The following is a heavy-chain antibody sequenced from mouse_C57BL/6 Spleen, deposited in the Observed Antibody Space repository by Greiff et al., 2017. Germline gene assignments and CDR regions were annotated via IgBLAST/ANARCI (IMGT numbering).Heavy chain of an antibody. D-gene: IGHD1-1*01. Sequence: EVQRVGSGGGLVKPGGSLKLFCAASGFTFSSYTMSWVRQTPEKRLEWGATISGGGGNTYYPDSVNGRFTISRDNAKNTLYLQMSSLRSEDTALYYCARNTTVVPPWYFDVWGTGTTVAVTS. CDR1: GFTFSSYT. J-gene: IGHJ1*03. CDR2: ISGGGGNT. CDR3: ARNTTVVPPWYFDV. V-gene: IGHV5-9*01.